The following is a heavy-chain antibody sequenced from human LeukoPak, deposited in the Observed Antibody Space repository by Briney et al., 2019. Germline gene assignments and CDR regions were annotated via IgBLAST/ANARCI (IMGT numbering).Heavy chain of an antibody. CDR2: INSNSGAT. CDR3: ERETTEADDX. V-gene: IGHV1-2*02. Sequence: ASVKVSCKASGYTFNIHYIHWVRQAPGQGLEWVGWINSNSGATQYAQKFQGRVIMTTDTAITTVYMEVSRLTSDDTAVYYCERETTEADDXWGQGTLXTVSS. D-gene: IGHD1-1*01. J-gene: IGHJ4*02. CDR1: GYTFNIHY.